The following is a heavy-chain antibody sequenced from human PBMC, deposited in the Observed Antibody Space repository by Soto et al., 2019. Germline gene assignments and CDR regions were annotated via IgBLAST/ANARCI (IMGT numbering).Heavy chain of an antibody. CDR2: INAGNGNT. CDR3: ARDGGELLRQMHFDY. V-gene: IGHV1-3*01. J-gene: IGHJ4*02. Sequence: ASVKVSCKASGYTFTSYAMHWVRQAPGQRLEWMGWINAGNGNTKYSQKFQGRVTITRDTSASTAYMELSSLRSEDTAVYYCARDGGELLRQMHFDYWGQGTLVTVSS. D-gene: IGHD1-26*01. CDR1: GYTFTSYA.